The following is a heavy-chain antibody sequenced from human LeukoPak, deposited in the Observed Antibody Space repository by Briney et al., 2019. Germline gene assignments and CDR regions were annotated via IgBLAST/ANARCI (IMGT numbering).Heavy chain of an antibody. V-gene: IGHV3-23*01. CDR3: AKLSGYSYGLFDY. J-gene: IGHJ4*02. CDR2: ISGSGGST. Sequence: GGSLRLSCAASGFTFSSYAMSWVRQAPGKGVEWVSAISGSGGSTYYPDSVTGRFTISRDNSKNTLYLQMNSLRAEDTAVYYCAKLSGYSYGLFDYWGQGTLVTVSS. D-gene: IGHD5-18*01. CDR1: GFTFSSYA.